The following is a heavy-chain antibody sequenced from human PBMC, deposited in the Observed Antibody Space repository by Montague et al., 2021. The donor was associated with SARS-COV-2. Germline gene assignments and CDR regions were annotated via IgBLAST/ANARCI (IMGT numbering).Heavy chain of an antibody. CDR1: GFSLSTSEVG. CDR3: AHFGILRYFDP. Sequence: PALVKPTQTLTLTCTFSGFSLSTSEVGVGWIRQPPGKAPEFLVLIYGDDDNRYKPSLKSRLTITKVTSKNQVVLTMTNVDPVDTATYYCAHFGILRYFDPWGQGTLVTVSS. D-gene: IGHD3-9*01. J-gene: IGHJ5*02. CDR2: IYGDDDN. V-gene: IGHV2-5*02.